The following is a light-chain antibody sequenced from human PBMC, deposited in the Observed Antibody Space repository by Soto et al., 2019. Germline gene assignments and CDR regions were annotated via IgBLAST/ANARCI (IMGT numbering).Light chain of an antibody. Sequence: SYELTQPSSVSVSPGQTARITCSGDVLAKKYARWFQQKPGQARVLVIYKDSERPSGIPERFSGSSSGTTVTLTISGAQVEDEADYYCYSATDNNHGVFGTGTKVTVL. CDR3: YSATDNNHGV. CDR1: VLAKKY. CDR2: KDS. J-gene: IGLJ1*01. V-gene: IGLV3-27*01.